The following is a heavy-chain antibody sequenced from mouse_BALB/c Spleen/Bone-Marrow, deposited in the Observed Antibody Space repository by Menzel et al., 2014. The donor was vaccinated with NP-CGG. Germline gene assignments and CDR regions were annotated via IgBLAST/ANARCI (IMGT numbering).Heavy chain of an antibody. Sequence: QVQLQQSGAELVKPGASVKMSCKASGYTFTSYWMHWVRQRPGQGLEWIGVIDPSDSYTSYNQKFKGKAILTVNTSSSQAYMQLSSLTSEDSAVYYCTRDAMYYWGQGTSVTVSS. J-gene: IGHJ4*01. CDR2: IDPSDSYT. CDR1: GYTFTSYW. CDR3: TRDAMYY. V-gene: IGHV1S127*01.